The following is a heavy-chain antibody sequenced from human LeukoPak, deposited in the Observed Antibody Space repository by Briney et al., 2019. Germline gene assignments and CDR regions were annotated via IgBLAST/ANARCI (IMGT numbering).Heavy chain of an antibody. D-gene: IGHD4-17*01. Sequence: GASVKVSCKASGGTFSTYAINWVRQAPGQGLEWMGGIIPIFSTTNYAQKFQGRVTITADESTTTAYMELSSLRSEDTAVYYCARVKLNYGDYFYFDYWGQGTLVTVSS. CDR2: IIPIFSTT. J-gene: IGHJ4*02. CDR1: GGTFSTYA. CDR3: ARVKLNYGDYFYFDY. V-gene: IGHV1-69*13.